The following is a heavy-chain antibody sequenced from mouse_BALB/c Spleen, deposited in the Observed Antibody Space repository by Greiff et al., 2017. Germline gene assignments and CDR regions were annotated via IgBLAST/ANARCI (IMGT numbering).Heavy chain of an antibody. V-gene: IGHV5-9-3*01. J-gene: IGHJ4*01. CDR1: GFTFSSYA. D-gene: IGHD2-1*01. CDR2: ISSGGSYT. Sequence: EVQGVESGGGLVKPGGSLKLSCAASGFTFSSYAMSWVRQTPEKRLEWVATISSGGSYTYYPDSVKGRFTISRDNAKNTLYLQMSSLRSEDTAMYYCARHTLYYGNYVRYAMDYWGQGTSVTVSS. CDR3: ARHTLYYGNYVRYAMDY.